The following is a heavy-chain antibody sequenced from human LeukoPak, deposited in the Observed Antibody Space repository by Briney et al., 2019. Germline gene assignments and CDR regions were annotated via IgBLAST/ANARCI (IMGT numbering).Heavy chain of an antibody. CDR1: GFTFSSYE. Sequence: GGSLRLSCAASGFTFSSYEMNWVRQAPGKGLEWVSYISSSGSTIYYADSVKGRFTISRDNAKNSLYLQMNSLRAEDTAVYYCARTRGSYNYYYYYMDVWGKGTTVTVSS. J-gene: IGHJ6*03. CDR3: ARTRGSYNYYYYYMDV. V-gene: IGHV3-48*03. D-gene: IGHD3-16*01. CDR2: ISSSGSTI.